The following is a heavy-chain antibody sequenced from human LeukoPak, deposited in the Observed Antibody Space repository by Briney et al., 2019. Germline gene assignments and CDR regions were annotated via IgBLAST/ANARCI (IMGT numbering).Heavy chain of an antibody. V-gene: IGHV1-24*01. CDR3: VTLGWFGEAYGVDV. Sequence: GASVKVSCKVSGYTLTELSIHWVRQAPGKGLEWMGGFDPEDGETIYAQKFQGRVTMTEDTSTDTAYMELSSLRSEDTAVYYCVTLGWFGEAYGVDVWGQGTTVTVSS. D-gene: IGHD3-10*01. J-gene: IGHJ6*02. CDR2: FDPEDGET. CDR1: GYTLTELS.